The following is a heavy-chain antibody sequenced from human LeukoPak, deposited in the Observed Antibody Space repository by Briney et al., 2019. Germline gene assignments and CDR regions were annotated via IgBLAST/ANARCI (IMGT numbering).Heavy chain of an antibody. CDR3: ARHVSFYYFMEV. CDR2: IYDSENTGAT. Sequence: PSETLSLTCTVSGGSISTYHWSWIRQPPGKGLEWIGYIYDSENTGATNYDPSLKSRVTISVDPSQNQFSLKLTSVTAADTAVYYCARHVSFYYFMEVWGKGITDTVSS. D-gene: IGHD3-10*01. CDR1: GGSISTYH. V-gene: IGHV4-59*08. J-gene: IGHJ6*03.